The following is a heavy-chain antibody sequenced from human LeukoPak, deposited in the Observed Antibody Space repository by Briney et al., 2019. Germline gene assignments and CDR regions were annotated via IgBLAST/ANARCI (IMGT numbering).Heavy chain of an antibody. V-gene: IGHV3-23*01. CDR3: AKPRYCSSTSCYWYFDL. J-gene: IGHJ2*01. D-gene: IGHD2-2*01. Sequence: GSLRLSCAASGFTFRSYAMSRVRQAPRKGLWWVSTFCVSVDSTYYADSVKGPFTISRDNSKSTVYLQMNSLRAEDTAVYYCAKPRYCSSTSCYWYFDLWGRGTLVTVSS. CDR2: FCVSVDST. CDR1: GFTFRSYA.